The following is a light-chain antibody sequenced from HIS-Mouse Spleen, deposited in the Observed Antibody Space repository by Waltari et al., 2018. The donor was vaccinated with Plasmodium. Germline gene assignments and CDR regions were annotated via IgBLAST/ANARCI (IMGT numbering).Light chain of an antibody. V-gene: IGKV1-39*01. CDR3: QQNYNTWT. CDR1: QSISSY. J-gene: IGKJ1*01. CDR2: AAS. Sequence: DIQMTQSPSSLSASVGDRVPITCRASQSISSYLNWYQQKPGKAPKLLIYAASSLQSGVPSRFSGSGSGTDFTLTISSLQPEDFETYYCQQNYNTWTFGQGTKVEIK.